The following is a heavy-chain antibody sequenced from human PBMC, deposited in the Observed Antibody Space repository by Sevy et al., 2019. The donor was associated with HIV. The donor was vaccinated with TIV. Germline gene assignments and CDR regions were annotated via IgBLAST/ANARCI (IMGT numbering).Heavy chain of an antibody. J-gene: IGHJ3*02. CDR1: GFTLSNYG. D-gene: IGHD3-22*01. V-gene: IGHV3-33*01. CDR3: ASLPNNYYDRGGYSGDDAFDI. CDR2: IWNDMSNK. Sequence: GGSLRLSCVASGFTLSNYGMHWVRQAPGNGLEWVATIWNDMSNKYYADSAKGRFTISRDNSKNTLYLQMNSLRAEDTAVYYCASLPNNYYDRGGYSGDDAFDISGQGTLVTVSS.